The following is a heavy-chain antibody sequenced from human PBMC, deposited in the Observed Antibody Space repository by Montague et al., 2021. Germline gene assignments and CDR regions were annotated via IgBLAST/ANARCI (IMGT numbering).Heavy chain of an antibody. D-gene: IGHD5-24*01. V-gene: IGHV6-1*01. CDR2: TYYRSKWNN. J-gene: IGHJ5*02. Sequence: CAISGDSVSSNDVTRNWIRQSPSRGPERLGRTYYRSKWNNEYAISVKSRITVNPDTSKNQFSLLLNSVTPEDTAVYYCARGWQKRFDPWGQGTLVTVSS. CDR1: GDSVSSNDVT. CDR3: ARGWQKRFDP.